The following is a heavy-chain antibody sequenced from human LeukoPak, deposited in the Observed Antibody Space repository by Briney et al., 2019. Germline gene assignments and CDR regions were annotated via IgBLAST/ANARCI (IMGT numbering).Heavy chain of an antibody. CDR1: GFTFSRSW. CDR2: INTDGSDT. CDR3: ARDQGGSGPTTYDY. Sequence: GGSLRLSCAASGFTFSRSWMHWVRQAPGKGLVWVSRINTDGSDTMYADSVKGRFTISRDNAKNTLYLQMNSLKAEDTAVYYCARDQGGSGPTTYDYWGQGNLVTVSS. J-gene: IGHJ4*02. V-gene: IGHV3-74*03. D-gene: IGHD6-19*01.